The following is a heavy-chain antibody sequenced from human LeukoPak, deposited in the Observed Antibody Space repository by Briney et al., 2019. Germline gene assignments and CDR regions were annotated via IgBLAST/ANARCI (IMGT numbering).Heavy chain of an antibody. Sequence: GGSLRLSCAASGFTFDDYGMSWVRQAPGKGLEWVSGINWNGGSTGYAGSVKGRFTISRDNAKNSLYLQMNSLRAEDTAVYYCARDGHGDFWRARRTYYMDVWGKGTTVTVSS. J-gene: IGHJ6*03. V-gene: IGHV3-20*04. CDR2: INWNGGST. CDR1: GFTFDDYG. CDR3: ARDGHGDFWRARRTYYMDV. D-gene: IGHD3-3*01.